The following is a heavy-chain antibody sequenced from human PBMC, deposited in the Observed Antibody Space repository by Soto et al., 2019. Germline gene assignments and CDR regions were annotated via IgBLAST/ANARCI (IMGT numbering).Heavy chain of an antibody. D-gene: IGHD1-26*01. Sequence: GGSLRLSCAASGFTFSSYWMSWVRQAPGKGLEWVANIKQDGSEKYYVDSVKGRFTISRDDAKNSLYLQMNSLRAEDTAVYYCASFLVGATSYYFDYWGQGTLVTVSS. CDR2: IKQDGSEK. J-gene: IGHJ4*02. CDR1: GFTFSSYW. CDR3: ASFLVGATSYYFDY. V-gene: IGHV3-7*05.